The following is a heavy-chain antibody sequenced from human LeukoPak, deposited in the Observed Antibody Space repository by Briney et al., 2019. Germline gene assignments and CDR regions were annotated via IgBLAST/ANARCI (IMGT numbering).Heavy chain of an antibody. Sequence: PGGSLRLSCAASGXTFSNYWMHWVPQAPGKGLVWVSRINSDGSSTNYADSVKGRFTISRDNAKNTLYLQMNSLRAEDTAVYYCASLLGCSTTNCNPDRDYWGQGTLVTVSS. CDR2: INSDGSST. V-gene: IGHV3-74*01. CDR3: ASLLGCSTTNCNPDRDY. J-gene: IGHJ4*02. CDR1: GXTFSNYW. D-gene: IGHD2-2*01.